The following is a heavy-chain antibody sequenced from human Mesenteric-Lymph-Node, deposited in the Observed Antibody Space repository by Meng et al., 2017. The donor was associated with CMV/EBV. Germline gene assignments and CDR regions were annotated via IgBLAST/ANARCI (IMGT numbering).Heavy chain of an antibody. V-gene: IGHV4-31*02. D-gene: IGHD2-15*01. Sequence: TGAAIRSCGYYWTWIRQHPGTGLEWIGYVYFSGTADYNPSLSSRLLLSVDTSKNQFSLKLRSMTAADTAVYYCARVRNVRGGHVDYWGQGTQVTVSS. CDR3: ARVRNVRGGHVDY. CDR2: VYFSGTA. CDR1: GAAIRSCGYY. J-gene: IGHJ4*02.